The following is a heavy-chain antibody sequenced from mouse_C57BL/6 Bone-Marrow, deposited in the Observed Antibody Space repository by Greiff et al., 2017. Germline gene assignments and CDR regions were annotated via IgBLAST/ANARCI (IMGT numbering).Heavy chain of an antibody. CDR2: INPTNGGT. Sequence: EVQLQQSGPELVKPGASVKISCKASGYTFTDYYMNWVKQSHGQSLEWIGDINPTNGGTSYNQKFKGKATLTVDQASSTAYMELRSLTSEDSAVYYGAKELGRPFAYWGQGTLAPVSA. CDR3: AKELGRPFAY. CDR1: GYTFTDYY. V-gene: IGHV1-26*01. D-gene: IGHD4-1*01. J-gene: IGHJ3*01.